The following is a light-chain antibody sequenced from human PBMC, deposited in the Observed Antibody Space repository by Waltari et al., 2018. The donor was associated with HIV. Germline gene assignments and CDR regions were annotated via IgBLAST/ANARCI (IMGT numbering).Light chain of an antibody. J-gene: IGKJ2*01. V-gene: IGKV1-5*03. Sequence: DIQMTQSPSTLSASVGDRVTISCRASQSISTWLAWYQQKPGKAPNLLIYKASSLESGVPSRFSGRGSGTEFTLTISNLQPDDSATYYCQQYTSYCTFGQGTKLEIK. CDR1: QSISTW. CDR3: QQYTSYCT. CDR2: KAS.